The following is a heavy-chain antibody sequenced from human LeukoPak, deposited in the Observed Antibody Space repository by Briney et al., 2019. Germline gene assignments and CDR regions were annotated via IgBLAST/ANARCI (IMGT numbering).Heavy chain of an antibody. Sequence: SVKVSCKTSGGTFLSHTFSWVRQAPGHGLEWIGKITPVIETAKYAQTFQGRVSIYTDKDTTTVYMDLSGLRPDDMAEYYCARVNLRGSNYNWFDPWGQGTRVIVSS. J-gene: IGHJ5*02. CDR2: ITPVIETA. CDR1: GGTFLSHT. V-gene: IGHV1-69*08. D-gene: IGHD3-10*01. CDR3: ARVNLRGSNYNWFDP.